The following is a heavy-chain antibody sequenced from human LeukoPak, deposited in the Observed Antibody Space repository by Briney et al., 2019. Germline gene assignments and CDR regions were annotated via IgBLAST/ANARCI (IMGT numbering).Heavy chain of an antibody. CDR3: ARGDYGDPDAFDI. D-gene: IGHD4-17*01. CDR2: IYSGGST. J-gene: IGHJ3*02. CDR1: GFTVSSNY. Sequence: PGGSLRLSCAVSGFTVSSNYMSWVRQVAGKGPEWVSVIYSGGSTYYADSVKGRFTISRDNSKNTLYLQMNSLRAEDTAVYYCARGDYGDPDAFDIWGQGTMVTVSS. V-gene: IGHV3-66*01.